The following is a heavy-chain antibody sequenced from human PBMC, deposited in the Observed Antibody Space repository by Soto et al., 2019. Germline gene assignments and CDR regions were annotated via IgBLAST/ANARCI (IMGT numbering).Heavy chain of an antibody. Sequence: GGSLRLSCAASGFTFSSYGMHWVRQAPGKGLEWVAVISYDGSNKYYADSVKGRFTISRDNSKNTLYLQMNSLRAEDTAVYYCAEDRSPSYYGSGSSYRRGRPRGYGMDVWGQGTTVTVSS. CDR1: GFTFSSYG. CDR3: AEDRSPSYYGSGSSYRRGRPRGYGMDV. CDR2: ISYDGSNK. J-gene: IGHJ6*01. D-gene: IGHD3-10*01. V-gene: IGHV3-30*18.